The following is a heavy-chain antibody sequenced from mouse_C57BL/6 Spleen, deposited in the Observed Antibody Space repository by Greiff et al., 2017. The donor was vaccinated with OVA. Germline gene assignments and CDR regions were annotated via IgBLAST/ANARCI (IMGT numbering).Heavy chain of an antibody. D-gene: IGHD2-4*01. CDR3: AKFNDYDGSLDV. CDR1: GFSLTSYG. Sequence: VKLVESGPGLVQPSQSLSITCTVSGFSLTSYGVHWVRQSPGKGLEWLGVIWRGGSTDYNAAFMSRLSITKDNSKSQVFFKMNSLQADDTAIYYCAKFNDYDGSLDVWGTGTTVTVSS. V-gene: IGHV2-5*01. CDR2: IWRGGST. J-gene: IGHJ1*03.